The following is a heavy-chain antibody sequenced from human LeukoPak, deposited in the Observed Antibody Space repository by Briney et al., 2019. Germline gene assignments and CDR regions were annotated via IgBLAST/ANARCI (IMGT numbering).Heavy chain of an antibody. D-gene: IGHD6-6*01. J-gene: IGHJ4*02. CDR3: AGGGEAARSLHY. V-gene: IGHV3-66*02. Sequence: GGSLRLSCAAFGVTSNYFTWVRQAPGKGLEWVSVIYNGGTTYYADSVKGRFTISRDNSRSTLFVYLQMNSLRTDDTAVYYRAGGGEAARSLHYWGQGTLVTVSS. CDR2: IYNGGTT. CDR1: GVTSNY.